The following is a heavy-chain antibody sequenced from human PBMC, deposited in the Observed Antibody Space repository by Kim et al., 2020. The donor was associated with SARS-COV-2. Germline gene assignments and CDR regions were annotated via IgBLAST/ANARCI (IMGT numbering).Heavy chain of an antibody. CDR1: GFPFTGYT. J-gene: IGHJ4*02. V-gene: IGHV3-23*01. CDR2: IIGSGGAT. Sequence: GGSLRLSCAASGFPFTGYTMNWVRQAPGKGLEWVSGIIGSGGATYYADSMKGRFTISRDNSKSTLYLHMSSLRADDTALYYCAKGFGGDRAYWGQGTLVTVSS. CDR3: AKGFGGDRAY. D-gene: IGHD2-21*01.